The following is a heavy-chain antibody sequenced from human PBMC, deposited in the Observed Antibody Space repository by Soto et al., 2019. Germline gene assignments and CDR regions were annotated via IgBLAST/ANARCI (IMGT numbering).Heavy chain of an antibody. J-gene: IGHJ3*02. Sequence: QVQLVQSGAEVKKPGASVKVSCKASGYTFTSYGISWVRQAPAQGPAWMGRISTYNGNTNYVQKLQGRVTMTTETSTKTAYMELRSLRFDDTAVYYCASAPGYSTTCPPAFHIWGQATMVTVSS. CDR3: ASAPGYSTTCPPAFHI. D-gene: IGHD2-2*01. V-gene: IGHV1-18*01. CDR2: ISTYNGNT. CDR1: GYTFTSYG.